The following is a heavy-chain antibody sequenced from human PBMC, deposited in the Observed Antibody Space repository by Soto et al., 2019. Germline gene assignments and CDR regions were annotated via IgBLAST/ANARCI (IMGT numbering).Heavy chain of an antibody. CDR2: IIPIFGTA. CDR1: GGTFSSYA. V-gene: IGHV1-69*13. Sequence: SVKVSCKASGGTFSSYAISWVRQAPGQGLEWMGGIIPIFGTANYAQKFQGRVTITADESTSTAYMELSSLRSEDTAVYYCARLLQAQYYYYYGMDVWGQGTTVTVSS. D-gene: IGHD2-15*01. J-gene: IGHJ6*02. CDR3: ARLLQAQYYYYYGMDV.